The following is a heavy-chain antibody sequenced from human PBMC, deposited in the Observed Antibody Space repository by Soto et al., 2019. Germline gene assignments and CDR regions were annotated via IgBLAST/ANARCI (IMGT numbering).Heavy chain of an antibody. CDR1: GGTITRSA. V-gene: IGHV1-69*13. CDR3: ARSRANFFYCHGYYNTNIYY. J-gene: IGHJ6*01. D-gene: IGHD3-9*01. CDR2: IIPMFGTA. Sequence: SVKLACKTSGGTITRSAIRLVRQAPGQGLEWMGGIIPMFGTANYAQKFQGRVTMTADESTSTAYMELSSLRSEDTAVYYCARSRANFFYCHGYYNTNIYY.